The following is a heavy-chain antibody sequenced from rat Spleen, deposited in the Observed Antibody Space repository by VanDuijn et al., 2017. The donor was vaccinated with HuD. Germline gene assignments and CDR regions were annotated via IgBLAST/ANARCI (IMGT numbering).Heavy chain of an antibody. CDR3: STAGSGLDYYYAGGFDY. Sequence: EVQLVESGGGLVQPGRSLKLSCAASGFTFSNYYMAWVRQASTKGLEWVAYISTGGVNTYYRDSVKGRFTVSRDNAKSTLNLQMDSLRSEDTATYYCSTAGSGLDYYYAGGFDYWGQGVMVTVSS. J-gene: IGHJ2*01. D-gene: IGHD1-6*01. CDR1: GFTFSNYY. V-gene: IGHV5-27*01. CDR2: ISTGGVNT.